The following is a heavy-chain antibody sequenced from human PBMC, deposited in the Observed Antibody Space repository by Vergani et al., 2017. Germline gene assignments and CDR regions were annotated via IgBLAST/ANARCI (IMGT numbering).Heavy chain of an antibody. CDR2: IYYSGST. V-gene: IGHV4-61*10. J-gene: IGHJ2*01. D-gene: IGHD3-3*01. CDR1: GGSVSSGSYY. Sequence: QVQLQESGPGLVKPSDTLSLTCTVSGGSVSSGSYYWSWIRQPAGKGLEWIGYIYYSGSTNYNPSLKSRVTISVDTSKNQFSLKLSSVTAADTAVYYCARDRPSGFWSGYYSFRYFDLWGRGTLVTVSS. CDR3: ARDRPSGFWSGYYSFRYFDL.